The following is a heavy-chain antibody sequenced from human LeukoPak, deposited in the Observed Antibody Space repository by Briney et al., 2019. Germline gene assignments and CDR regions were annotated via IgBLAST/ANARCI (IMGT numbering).Heavy chain of an antibody. V-gene: IGHV3-21*01. CDR2: MSSGGTYI. D-gene: IGHD2-15*01. J-gene: IGHJ4*02. Sequence: GGSLRLSCTAPGFTFSNHAMTWVRQAPGKGLEWVSSMSSGGTYIYYADSVGGRFTISRDNAKNSLYLVMNSLRAEDTATYYCARDRPTGASRVFVVQWGQGTLVTVSS. CDR3: ARDRPTGASRVFVVQ. CDR1: GFTFSNHA.